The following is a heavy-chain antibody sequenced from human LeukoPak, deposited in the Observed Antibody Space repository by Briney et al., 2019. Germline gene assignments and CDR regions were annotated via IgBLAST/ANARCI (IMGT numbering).Heavy chain of an antibody. CDR3: ARAEDSFRFDY. CDR2: IYYSGST. V-gene: IGHV4-59*12. CDR1: GGSISSYY. D-gene: IGHD5-18*01. Sequence: SETLSLTCTVSGGSISSYYWSWIRQPPGKGLEWIGYIYYSGSTNYNPSLKSRVTISVDRSKNQFSLKLSSVTAADTAVYYCARAEDSFRFDYWGQGTLVTVSS. J-gene: IGHJ4*02.